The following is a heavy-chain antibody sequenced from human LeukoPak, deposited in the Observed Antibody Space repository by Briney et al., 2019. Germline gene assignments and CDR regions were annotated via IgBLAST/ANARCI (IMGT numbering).Heavy chain of an antibody. J-gene: IGHJ4*02. CDR2: ISSSGSTI. CDR3: AKDLSHYYDSSGYYYDYFDY. V-gene: IGHV3-11*01. D-gene: IGHD3-22*01. CDR1: GFTFSDYY. Sequence: GGSLRLSCAASGFTFSDYYMSWIRQAPGKGLEWVSYISSSGSTIYYADSVKGRFTISRDNAKNSLYLQMNSLRAEDTAVYYCAKDLSHYYDSSGYYYDYFDYWGQGTLVTVSS.